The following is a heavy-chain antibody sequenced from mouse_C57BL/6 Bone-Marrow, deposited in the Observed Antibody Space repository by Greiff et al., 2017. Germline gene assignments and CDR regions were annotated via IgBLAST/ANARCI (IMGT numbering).Heavy chain of an antibody. CDR2: IYPRSGNT. J-gene: IGHJ4*01. D-gene: IGHD2-3*01. CDR1: GYTFTSYG. CDR3: ARAVDGCYYAMDY. V-gene: IGHV1-81*01. Sequence: QVQLQQSGAELARPGASVKLSCKASGYTFTSYGISWVKQRPGQGLEWIGVIYPRSGNTYYNEKFKGKATLTADKSSSTAYMELRSLTSEDSAVYFCARAVDGCYYAMDYWGQGTSVTVSS.